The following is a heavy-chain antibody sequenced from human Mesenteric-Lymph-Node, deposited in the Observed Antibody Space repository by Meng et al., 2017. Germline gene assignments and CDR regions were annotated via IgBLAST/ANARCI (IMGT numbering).Heavy chain of an antibody. CDR3: ASTHPSSSSGWYPYYFDY. J-gene: IGHJ4*02. D-gene: IGHD6-19*01. Sequence: SVKVSCKASGGTFSSYAISWVRQDPGQGLEWMGGIIPIFGTANYAQKFQGRVTITTDESTSTAYMELSSLRSEDTAVYYCASTHPSSSSGWYPYYFDYWGQGTLVTVSS. CDR1: GGTFSSYA. CDR2: IIPIFGTA. V-gene: IGHV1-69*05.